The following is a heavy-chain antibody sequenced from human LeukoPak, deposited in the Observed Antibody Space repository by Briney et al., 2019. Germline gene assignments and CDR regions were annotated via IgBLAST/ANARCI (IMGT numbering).Heavy chain of an antibody. CDR2: ISGSGSST. Sequence: GGSLRLSCAASGFTFRSYAMSWVRQAPGKGLEWVSGISGSGSSTYYADSVKGRFTISRDNSKNTLYLQMNSLRVEDTAVYYCAKFGYSYGEINPEFDYWGQGILVTVSS. CDR3: AKFGYSYGEINPEFDY. D-gene: IGHD5-18*01. CDR1: GFTFRSYA. J-gene: IGHJ4*02. V-gene: IGHV3-23*01.